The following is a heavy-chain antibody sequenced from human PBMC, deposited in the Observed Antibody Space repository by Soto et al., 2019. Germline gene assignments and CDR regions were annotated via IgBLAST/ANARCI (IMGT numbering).Heavy chain of an antibody. CDR3: ASGHCSGDCYSDY. D-gene: IGHD2-21*02. V-gene: IGHV1-3*04. CDR1: GYTFTNYP. J-gene: IGHJ4*02. Sequence: QVQLVQSGAEVKEPGASVKVSCKASGYTFTNYPMHWVRQAPGQGLEWLGWISTGNSNTKCSQRFQGRVTITWDTSATTTYIELTSLRSEDTAVYYCASGHCSGDCYSDYWGPGTLVTVSS. CDR2: ISTGNSNT.